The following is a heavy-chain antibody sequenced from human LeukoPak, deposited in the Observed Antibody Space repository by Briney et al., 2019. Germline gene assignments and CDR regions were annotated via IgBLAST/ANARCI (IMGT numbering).Heavy chain of an antibody. V-gene: IGHV3-21*01. Sequence: SISSSSSYIYYADSVKGRFTISRDNAKNSLYLQMNSLRAEDTAVYYCARDREVVAATFDYWGQGTLVTVSS. J-gene: IGHJ4*02. D-gene: IGHD2-15*01. CDR3: ARDREVVAATFDY. CDR2: ISSSSSYI.